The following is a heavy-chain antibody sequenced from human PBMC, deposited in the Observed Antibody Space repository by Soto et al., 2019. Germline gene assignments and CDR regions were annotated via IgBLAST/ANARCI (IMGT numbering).Heavy chain of an antibody. CDR2: INLSADRT. V-gene: IGHV1-46*03. J-gene: IGHJ4*01. D-gene: IGHD3-22*01. Sequence: ASVKVSCKASGYIFTNYYIHWVRQAPGQGLEWMGIINLSADRTSYAQKFQGRFTVTMDTSTSTVYMGLGSLRSEDTAVYYCVRDPSSGYRSFDYWGQ. CDR3: VRDPSSGYRSFDY. CDR1: GYIFTNYY.